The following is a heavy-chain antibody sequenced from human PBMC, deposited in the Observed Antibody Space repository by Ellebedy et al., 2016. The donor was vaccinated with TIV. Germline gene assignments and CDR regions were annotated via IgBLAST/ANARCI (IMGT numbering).Heavy chain of an antibody. Sequence: GGSLRLSXAASGFTFDNYWMSWVRQAPGKGLEWVANIKHDGSERYYGDSVKGRFTISRDSGKNSLYLQMNSLRAEDTSVYYCARDSPNNYDNSDYFFRGYWGQGTLVTVSS. CDR2: IKHDGSER. J-gene: IGHJ4*02. CDR3: ARDSPNNYDNSDYFFRGY. D-gene: IGHD3-22*01. V-gene: IGHV3-7*01. CDR1: GFTFDNYW.